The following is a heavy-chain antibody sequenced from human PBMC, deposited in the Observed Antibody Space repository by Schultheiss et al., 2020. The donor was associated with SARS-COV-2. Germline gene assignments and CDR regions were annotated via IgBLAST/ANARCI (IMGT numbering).Heavy chain of an antibody. Sequence: GGSLRLSCAASGFTVSSNYMSWVRQAPGKGLEWVAVISYDGSNKYYADSVKGRFTISRDNSKNTLYLQMNSLRAEDTAVYYCAKDSSSGWPPNPFDYWGQGTLVTVSS. J-gene: IGHJ4*02. CDR2: ISYDGSNK. CDR1: GFTVSSNY. CDR3: AKDSSSGWPPNPFDY. V-gene: IGHV3-30*18. D-gene: IGHD6-19*01.